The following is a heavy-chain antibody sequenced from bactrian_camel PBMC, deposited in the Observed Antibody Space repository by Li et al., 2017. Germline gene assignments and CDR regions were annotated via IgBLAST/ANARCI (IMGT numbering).Heavy chain of an antibody. Sequence: HVQLVESGGGSVQAGGSLKLSCAASGYIGSGCGMGWYRQAPGKGRELVSSIRSDGTTSYADSVKGRFAISRDNAKNTLYLQMSSLKTEDTAVYTCAACRASITRYKYWGQGTQVTVS. J-gene: IGHJ4*01. D-gene: IGHD2*01. CDR3: AACRASITRYKY. V-gene: IGHV3S53*01. CDR1: GYIGSGCG. CDR2: IRSDGTT.